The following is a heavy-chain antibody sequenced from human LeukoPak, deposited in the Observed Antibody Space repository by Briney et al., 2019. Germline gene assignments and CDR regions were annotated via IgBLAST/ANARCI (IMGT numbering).Heavy chain of an antibody. D-gene: IGHD6-13*01. CDR1: GFTFSSYD. Sequence: HPGGSLRLSCAASGFTFSSYDMHWVRQAPGKGLEWVSVIYSGGNTYYADSVKGRFSISRDNSKNPLYLQINSLRVDDTAVYYCARAQQQLVYSWFDPWGQGTLVTVSS. CDR2: IYSGGNT. V-gene: IGHV3-66*01. J-gene: IGHJ5*02. CDR3: ARAQQQLVYSWFDP.